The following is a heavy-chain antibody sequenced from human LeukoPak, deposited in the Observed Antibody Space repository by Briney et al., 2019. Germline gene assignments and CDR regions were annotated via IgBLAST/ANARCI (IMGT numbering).Heavy chain of an antibody. CDR1: GFTFSSYG. V-gene: IGHV3-23*01. CDR2: ISGSGGST. J-gene: IGHJ4*02. CDR3: AKGYSYESAPFFDY. Sequence: GGSLRLSCAASGFTFSSYGMSWVRQAPGKGLEWVSAISGSGGSTYYADSVKGRFTISRDNSKNTLYLQMNSLRAEDTAVYYCAKGYSYESAPFFDYRGQGTLVTVSS. D-gene: IGHD5-18*01.